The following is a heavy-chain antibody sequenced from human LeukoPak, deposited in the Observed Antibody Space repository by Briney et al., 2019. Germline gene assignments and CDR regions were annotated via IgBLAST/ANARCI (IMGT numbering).Heavy chain of an antibody. CDR3: ALPHIVVVTATTGY. D-gene: IGHD2-21*02. CDR2: ISGSGGST. J-gene: IGHJ4*02. V-gene: IGHV3-23*01. CDR1: GFTFSSYA. Sequence: GGTLRLSCAASGFTFSSYAMSWVRQAPGKGLEWVSAISGSGGSTYYADSVKGRFTISRDNSKNTLYLQMNSLRAEDTAVYYCALPHIVVVTATTGYWGQGTLVTVSS.